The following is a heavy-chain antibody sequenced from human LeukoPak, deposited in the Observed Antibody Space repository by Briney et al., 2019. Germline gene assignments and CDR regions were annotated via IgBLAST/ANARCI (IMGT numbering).Heavy chain of an antibody. D-gene: IGHD3-3*01. Sequence: GASVKVSCKASGYTFTGYYMHRVRQAPGQGLEWMGWINPNSGGTNYAQKFQGRVTMTRDTSISTAYMELSRLRSDDTAVYYCARDPRAAVDFWSGYYSNYYGMDVWGQGTTVTVSS. CDR3: ARDPRAAVDFWSGYYSNYYGMDV. CDR1: GYTFTGYY. CDR2: INPNSGGT. V-gene: IGHV1-2*02. J-gene: IGHJ6*02.